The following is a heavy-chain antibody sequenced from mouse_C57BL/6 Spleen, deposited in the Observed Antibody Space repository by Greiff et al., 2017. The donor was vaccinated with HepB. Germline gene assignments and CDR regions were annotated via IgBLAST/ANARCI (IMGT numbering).Heavy chain of an antibody. CDR1: GFTFSSYA. Sequence: EVHLVESGGGLMKPGGSLKLSCAASGFTFSSYAMSWVRQTPEKRLEWVATISDGGSYTYYPDNVKGRFTISRDNAKNNLYLQMSHLKSEDTAMYYCARESHYGSAMDYWGQGTSVTVSS. J-gene: IGHJ4*01. CDR2: ISDGGSYT. CDR3: ARESHYGSAMDY. V-gene: IGHV5-4*01. D-gene: IGHD1-1*01.